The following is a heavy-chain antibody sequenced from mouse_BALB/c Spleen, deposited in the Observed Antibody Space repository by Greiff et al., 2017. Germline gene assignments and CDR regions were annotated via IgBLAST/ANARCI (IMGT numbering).Heavy chain of an antibody. J-gene: IGHJ4*01. V-gene: IGHV5-6-5*01. CDR3: ARDYYYGMDY. CDR1: GFTFSSYA. CDR2: ISSGGST. Sequence: EVKLVESGGGLVKPGGSLKLSCAASGFTFSSYAMSWVRQTPEKRLEWVASISSGGSTYYPDSVKGRFTISRDNARNILYLQMSSLRSEDTAMYYCARDYYYGMDYWGQGTSVTVSS.